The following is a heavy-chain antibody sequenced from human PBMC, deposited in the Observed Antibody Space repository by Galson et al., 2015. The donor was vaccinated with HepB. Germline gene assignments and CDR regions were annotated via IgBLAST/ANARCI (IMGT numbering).Heavy chain of an antibody. J-gene: IGHJ6*03. CDR2: IIPVLGSA. CDR3: ATGKIFFHSYFYMDV. Sequence: SVKVSCKASEGVFDSSSISWVRQAPGQGLEWMGGIIPVLGSAKYTQSFQNRVTFTADVSTRTAYMDLSGLTSEDTAIYYCATGKIFFHSYFYMDVWGNGTSVAVSS. CDR1: EGVFDSSS. V-gene: IGHV1-69*13. D-gene: IGHD3-3*01.